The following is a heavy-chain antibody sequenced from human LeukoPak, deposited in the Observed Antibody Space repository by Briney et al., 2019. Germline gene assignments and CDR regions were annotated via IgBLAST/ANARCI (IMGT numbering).Heavy chain of an antibody. CDR1: GGSISSYY. J-gene: IGHJ6*03. V-gene: IGHV4-4*07. D-gene: IGHD3-10*01. CDR2: ISTSGST. Sequence: PSETLSLTCTVSGGSISSYYWSWIRQPAGKGLESIGHISTSGSTNYNPSLKSRVTLSVDTSKTQFYLSLSSVTAADTAAYYCAREDSGSYYNFYYFYMDVWGKGTTVTISS. CDR3: AREDSGSYYNFYYFYMDV.